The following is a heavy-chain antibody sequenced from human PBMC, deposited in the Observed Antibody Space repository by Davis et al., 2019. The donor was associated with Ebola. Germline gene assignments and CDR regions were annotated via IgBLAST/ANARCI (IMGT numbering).Heavy chain of an antibody. V-gene: IGHV4-61*01. CDR2: IYYSGST. D-gene: IGHD6-19*01. J-gene: IGHJ4*02. Sequence: MPSETLSLTCTVSGGSVSSGSYYWSWIRQPPGKGLEWIGYIYYSGSTNYNPSLKSRVTISVDTSKNQFSLKLSSVTAADTAVYYCATGWNFDYWGQGTLVTVSS. CDR3: ATGWNFDY. CDR1: GGSVSSGSYY.